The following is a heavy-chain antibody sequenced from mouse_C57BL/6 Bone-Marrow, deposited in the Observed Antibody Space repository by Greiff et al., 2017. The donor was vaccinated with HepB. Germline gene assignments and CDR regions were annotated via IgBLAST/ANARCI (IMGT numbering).Heavy chain of an antibody. CDR3: ARFYHGSSHWYFDV. CDR1: GYTFTNYW. D-gene: IGHD1-1*01. CDR2: IYPGGGYT. V-gene: IGHV1-63*01. J-gene: IGHJ1*03. Sequence: QVQLQQSGAELVRPGTSVKMSCKASGYTFTNYWIGWVKQRPGHGLEWIGDIYPGGGYTNYNEKFKGKATLTADKSSSPVYMQFSSLTSEDSAIYYCARFYHGSSHWYFDVWGTGTTVTVSS.